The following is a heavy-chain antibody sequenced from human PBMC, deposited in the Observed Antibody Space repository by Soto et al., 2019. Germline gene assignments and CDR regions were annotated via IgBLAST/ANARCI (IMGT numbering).Heavy chain of an antibody. D-gene: IGHD7-27*01. J-gene: IGHJ4*02. CDR1: GFSFSISP. V-gene: IGHV3-30-3*01. CDR2: ISYDGTNK. Sequence: GGSLRLSCAASGFSFSISPMHWVRQAPGKGPEWVALISYDGTNKFYADSVKGRFTISRDNSKSTLYLQVDSLRPEDAAVYYCARDPNTSGGQHWAFNYFDSWGQGTLVTVSS. CDR3: ARDPNTSGGQHWAFNYFDS.